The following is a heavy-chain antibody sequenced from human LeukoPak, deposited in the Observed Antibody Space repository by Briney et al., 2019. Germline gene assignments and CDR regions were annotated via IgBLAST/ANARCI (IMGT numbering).Heavy chain of an antibody. CDR3: VRDFLGESGAGGY. J-gene: IGHJ4*02. CDR2: ISPSGNSN. V-gene: IGHV3-21*01. Sequence: GGSLRLSCAASGFTFSTYWMSWVRQAPGKGLEWVSSISPSGNSNYHADSVKGRFTISRDNAENSLYMQMNSLRAEDTGVYYCVRDFLGESGAGGYWGQGTLVTVSS. CDR1: GFTFSTYW. D-gene: IGHD3-10*01.